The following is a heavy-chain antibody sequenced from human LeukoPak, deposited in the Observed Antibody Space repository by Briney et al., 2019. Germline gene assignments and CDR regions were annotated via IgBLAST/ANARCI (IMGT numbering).Heavy chain of an antibody. V-gene: IGHV3-23*01. Sequence: GGSLRLPCAASGFTFASYAMTWVRQAPGKGLDYVSTINGGASTTYYADSVKGRFTISRDNSKNTLYLQMNSLRAEDTAVYYCAIGLINDWSALEYWGQGTLVTVSS. CDR2: INGGASTT. D-gene: IGHD3-9*01. CDR3: AIGLINDWSALEY. J-gene: IGHJ4*02. CDR1: GFTFASYA.